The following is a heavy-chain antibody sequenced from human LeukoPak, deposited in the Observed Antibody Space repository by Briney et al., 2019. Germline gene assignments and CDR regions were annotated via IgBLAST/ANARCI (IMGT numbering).Heavy chain of an antibody. CDR1: GFIFSNYP. V-gene: IGHV3-23*01. J-gene: IGHJ3*02. CDR3: AKTGMYWNGYYIDYRAFDN. D-gene: IGHD3-3*01. Sequence: PGGSLRLSCAASGFIFSNYPMSWVRQASGKGLEWVSGVSGSDGSTYYADSVKGRFTISRDNSKNTLYLQMNGLRAEDTALYYCAKTGMYWNGYYIDYRAFDNWGQGTMVTVSS. CDR2: VSGSDGST.